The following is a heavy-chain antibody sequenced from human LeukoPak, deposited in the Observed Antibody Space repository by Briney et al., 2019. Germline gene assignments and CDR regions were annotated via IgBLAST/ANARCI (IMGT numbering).Heavy chain of an antibody. J-gene: IGHJ4*02. CDR3: AKGDYVDTVMLN. D-gene: IGHD5-18*01. V-gene: IGHV3-23*01. Sequence: GRSLRLSCAASGFTFSSYAMSWVRQAPGKGLEWVSAISGSGGGTYYADSAKGRFTISRDNSKNTLYLQMNSLRAEDTAVYYCAKGDYVDTVMLNWGQGTLVTVSS. CDR2: ISGSGGGT. CDR1: GFTFSSYA.